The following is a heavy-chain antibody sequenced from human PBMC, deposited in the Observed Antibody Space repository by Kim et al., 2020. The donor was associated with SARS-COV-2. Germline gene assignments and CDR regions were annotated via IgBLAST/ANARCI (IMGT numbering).Heavy chain of an antibody. Sequence: GGSLRLSCSVSGFTFSTFPMHWVRQAPGKGLEYVSTINNNGRTTYYGDSVRARFTVSRDNSKSTLYLQMTSLTVEDTAVYFCVNGGQWELPLYFESWGQGTLVTVSS. D-gene: IGHD1-26*01. CDR1: GFTFSTFP. V-gene: IGHV3-64D*06. CDR3: VNGGQWELPLYFES. CDR2: INNNGRTT. J-gene: IGHJ4*02.